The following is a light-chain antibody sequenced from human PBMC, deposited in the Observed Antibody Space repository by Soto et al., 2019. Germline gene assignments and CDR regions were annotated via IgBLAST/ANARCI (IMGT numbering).Light chain of an antibody. CDR1: QSVLYSSNNKNY. J-gene: IGKJ5*01. Sequence: IVMTQSPDSLAVSLGERATINCKSSQSVLYSSNNKNYLAWYQQKPGQPPKLLIYWASTRDSGVPDRFSGGGSGTDFTLTISSLQAAAVAVYYCQQYYSTPRTFGQGTRLEI. CDR3: QQYYSTPRT. V-gene: IGKV4-1*01. CDR2: WAS.